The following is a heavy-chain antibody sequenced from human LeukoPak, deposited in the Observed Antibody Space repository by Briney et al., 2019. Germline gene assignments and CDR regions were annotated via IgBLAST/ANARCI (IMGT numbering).Heavy chain of an antibody. D-gene: IGHD3-3*01. J-gene: IGHJ4*02. CDR3: ARDFLEDSY. CDR1: GFTFSNYN. Sequence: PGGSLRLSCAASGFTFSNYNMNWDRQAQGKGLEWLSYISSSSSTIYYADSVRGRFTISRDNARNSLYLQMNSLRAEDTAVYYCARDFLEDSYWGQGTLVTVSS. V-gene: IGHV3-48*01. CDR2: ISSSSSTI.